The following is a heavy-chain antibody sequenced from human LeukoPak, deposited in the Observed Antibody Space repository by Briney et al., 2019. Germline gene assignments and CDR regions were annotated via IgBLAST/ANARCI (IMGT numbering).Heavy chain of an antibody. CDR2: IIPIFGTA. V-gene: IGHV1-69*13. D-gene: IGHD2-2*02. CDR1: GYTFTGYY. J-gene: IGHJ4*02. Sequence: SVKVSCKASGYTFTGYYMHWVRQAPGQGLEWMGWIIPIFGTANYAQKFQGRVTITADESTSTAYMELSSLRSEDTAVCYCAKGYCSSTSCYNEGAYWGQGTLVTVSS. CDR3: AKGYCSSTSCYNEGAY.